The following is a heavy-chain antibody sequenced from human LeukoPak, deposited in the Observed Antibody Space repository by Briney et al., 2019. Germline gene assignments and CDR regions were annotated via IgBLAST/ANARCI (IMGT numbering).Heavy chain of an antibody. V-gene: IGHV5-51*01. CDR3: ARGKQQLVELEY. D-gene: IGHD6-13*01. Sequence: ESLKISCKGSGCSFTSYWIAWVRQMPGKGLEWMGIIYPGDSDTRYSPSFQGQVTISADKSISTAYLQWSSLKASDTALYYCARGKQQLVELEYWGQGTLVTVSS. CDR1: GCSFTSYW. J-gene: IGHJ4*02. CDR2: IYPGDSDT.